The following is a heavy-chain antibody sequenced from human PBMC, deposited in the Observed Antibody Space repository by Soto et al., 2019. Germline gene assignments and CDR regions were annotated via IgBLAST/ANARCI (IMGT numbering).Heavy chain of an antibody. J-gene: IGHJ3*02. CDR3: ARVWGYCSGGGCDPKDPSEI. V-gene: IGHV3-30-3*01. CDR1: GFSFSSYA. CDR2: ISYDGSNT. Sequence: GGSLRLSCAASGFSFSSYAMHWVRQAAGKGLEWVAVISYDGSNTLYADSVKGRFTISRDNSKNTMSLQMYSLRAEDTAVYEGARVWGYCSGGGCDPKDPSEIWGQGTMVTVSS. D-gene: IGHD2-15*01.